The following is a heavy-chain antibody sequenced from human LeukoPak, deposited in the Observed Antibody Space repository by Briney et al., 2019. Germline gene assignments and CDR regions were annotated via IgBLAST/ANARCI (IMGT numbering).Heavy chain of an antibody. CDR3: ARHKTVTTFGYYYYYMDV. Sequence: SETLSLTCTVSGGSISSYYWSWIRQPPGKGLEWIGYIYTSGSTNYNPSLKSRVTISVDTSKNQFSLKLSSVTAADTAVYYCARHKTVTTFGYYYYYMDVWGRGTSVAVSS. V-gene: IGHV4-4*09. J-gene: IGHJ6*03. CDR2: IYTSGST. CDR1: GGSISSYY. D-gene: IGHD2/OR15-2a*01.